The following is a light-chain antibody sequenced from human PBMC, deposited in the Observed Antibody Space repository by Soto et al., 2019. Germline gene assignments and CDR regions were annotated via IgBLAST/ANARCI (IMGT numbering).Light chain of an antibody. CDR1: SSDVGSYNL. CDR3: CSYEGVV. V-gene: IGLV2-23*01. Sequence: QSALTQPASVSGSPGQSITISCTGTSSDVGSYNLVSWYQQHPGKAPKLMIYEGSKRPSGVSNRFSGSKSGNTAARTISGLQAEDEADYYCCSYEGVVFGGGTKLTVL. CDR2: EGS. J-gene: IGLJ2*01.